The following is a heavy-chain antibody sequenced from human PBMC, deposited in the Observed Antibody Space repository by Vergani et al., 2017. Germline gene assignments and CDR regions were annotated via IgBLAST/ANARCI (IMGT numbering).Heavy chain of an antibody. D-gene: IGHD6-13*01. CDR1: GGTFSSYA. J-gene: IGHJ4*02. CDR3: ASISSATKHDY. Sequence: QVQLVQSGAEVKKPGSSVKVSCKASGGTFSSYAISWVRQAPGQGLEWMGGIIPIFGTANYAQKFQGRVTITADEFPSTAYMELSSLRSEDTAVYYCASISSATKHDYWGQGTLVTVAS. V-gene: IGHV1-69*01. CDR2: IIPIFGTA.